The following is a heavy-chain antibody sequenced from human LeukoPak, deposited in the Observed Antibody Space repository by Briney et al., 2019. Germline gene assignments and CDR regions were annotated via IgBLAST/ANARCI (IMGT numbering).Heavy chain of an antibody. CDR1: GGSMSTYH. J-gene: IGHJ6*04. D-gene: IGHD3-9*01. V-gene: IGHV4-59*01. Sequence: SETLSLTCTVSGGSMSTYHWSWIRQPPGKGLEWIGYIYYSGSTNYNPSLKSRVTISLDTSKNQFSLKVSSVTAADTAVYYCERDRDDILTGPEMDVWGKGTTVTVSS. CDR2: IYYSGST. CDR3: ERDRDDILTGPEMDV.